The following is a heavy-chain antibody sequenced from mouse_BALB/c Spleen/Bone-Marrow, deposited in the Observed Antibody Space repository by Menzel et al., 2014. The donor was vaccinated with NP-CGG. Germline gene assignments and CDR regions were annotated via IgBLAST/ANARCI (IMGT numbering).Heavy chain of an antibody. V-gene: IGHV1S137*01. CDR1: GYTFTDYT. Sequence: QVQLQQSGAELVRPGVSVKISCKGSGYTFTDYTMHWVKQSHAKSLEWIGVISTYYGDASYNQKFKGKATRTVDKSSSTAYMELARLTSEDSAIYYCARVSTTGYYGMDYWGQGTSVTVSS. CDR3: ARVSTTGYYGMDY. J-gene: IGHJ4*01. D-gene: IGHD2-4*01. CDR2: ISTYYGDA.